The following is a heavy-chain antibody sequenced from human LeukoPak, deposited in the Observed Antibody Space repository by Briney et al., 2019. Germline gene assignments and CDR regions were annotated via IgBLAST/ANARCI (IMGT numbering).Heavy chain of an antibody. J-gene: IGHJ4*02. Sequence: TLSLTCTVSGGSISSGGYYWSWIRQHPGKGLEWIGYIYYSGSTYYNPSLKSRVTISVDTSKNQFSLKLSSVTAADTAVYYCARGRLLLSGYFDYWGQGTLVTVSS. CDR1: GGSISSGGYY. V-gene: IGHV4-31*03. CDR3: ARGRLLLSGYFDY. CDR2: IYYSGST. D-gene: IGHD3-22*01.